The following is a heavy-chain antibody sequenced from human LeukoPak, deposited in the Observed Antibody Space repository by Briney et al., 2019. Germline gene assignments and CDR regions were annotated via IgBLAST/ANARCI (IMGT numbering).Heavy chain of an antibody. CDR3: AKDYDSSGNWYFDL. D-gene: IGHD3-22*01. J-gene: IGHJ2*01. CDR1: GFTFSSYG. Sequence: RRSRSLSCAASGFTFSSYGMHWVRQAPGKGLEWVAVISYDGSNKYYADSVKGRFTISRDNSKNTLYLQMNSLRAEDTAVYYCAKDYDSSGNWYFDLWGRGTLVAVSS. V-gene: IGHV3-30*18. CDR2: ISYDGSNK.